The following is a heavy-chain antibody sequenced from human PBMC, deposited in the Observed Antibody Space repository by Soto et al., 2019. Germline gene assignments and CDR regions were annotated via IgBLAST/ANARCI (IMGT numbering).Heavy chain of an antibody. Sequence: TSETLSLTCAVYGGSFSGYYWSWIRQPPGKGLEWIGEINHSGSTNYNPSLKSRVTISVDTSKNQFSLKLSSVTAADTAVYYCAGEGYSYGYIDYWGQGTLVTVSS. V-gene: IGHV4-34*01. D-gene: IGHD5-18*01. J-gene: IGHJ4*02. CDR2: INHSGST. CDR3: AGEGYSYGYIDY. CDR1: GGSFSGYY.